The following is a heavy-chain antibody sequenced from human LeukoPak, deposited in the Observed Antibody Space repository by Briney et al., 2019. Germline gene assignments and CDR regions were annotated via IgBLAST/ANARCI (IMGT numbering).Heavy chain of an antibody. Sequence: PSETLSLTCAVYGGSFSGYYWSWIRQPPGKGLEWIGEINHSGSTNYNPSLKSRVTISVDTSKNQFSLKLGSVTAADTVVYYCAGGNYYDSSGYYFPFDYWGQGTLVTVSS. V-gene: IGHV4-34*01. D-gene: IGHD3-22*01. CDR1: GGSFSGYY. J-gene: IGHJ4*02. CDR3: AGGNYYDSSGYYFPFDY. CDR2: INHSGST.